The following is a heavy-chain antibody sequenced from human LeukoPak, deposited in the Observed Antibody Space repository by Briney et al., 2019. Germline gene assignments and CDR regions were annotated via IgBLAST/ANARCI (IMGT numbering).Heavy chain of an antibody. CDR3: AREGNLGVVDY. CDR1: GYTFTSYY. J-gene: IGHJ4*02. Sequence: ASVKVSCKASGYTFTSYYMHWVRQAPGQGLEWMGIINPSGGSTSYAQKFQGRVTMTRDTSISTAYMELSRLRSDDTAVYYCAREGNLGVVDYWGQGTLVTVSS. V-gene: IGHV1-46*01. D-gene: IGHD3-3*01. CDR2: INPSGGST.